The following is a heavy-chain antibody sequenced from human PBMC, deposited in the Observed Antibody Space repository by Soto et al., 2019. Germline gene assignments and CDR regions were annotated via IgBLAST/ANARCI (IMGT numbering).Heavy chain of an antibody. V-gene: IGHV3-30*04. D-gene: IGHD5-18*01. CDR3: TRTCPRGFSYGGPDY. J-gene: IGHJ4*02. Sequence: QVQLVESGGDVVQPGKSLRLSCAASGFMLSSYAIHWVRRAPGKGLEWVAVISFDGRKKYYADSVQGRSTISRDKSKNTLYLQVNSLKPEDTALYYCTRTCPRGFSYGGPDYCGQGTLVTVS. CDR1: GFMLSSYA. CDR2: ISFDGRKK.